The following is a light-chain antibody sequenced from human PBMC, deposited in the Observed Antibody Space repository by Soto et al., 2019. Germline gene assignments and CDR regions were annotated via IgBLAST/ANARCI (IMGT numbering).Light chain of an antibody. CDR3: QQYGSSPFT. Sequence: ELVLTQSPATLSVSPGERATLSCRASQTVSSSYLAWYQQKPGQAPRLLIYGTSRRATGIPDRFSGSGSGTDFTLTISGLEPEDFAVYYCQQYGSSPFTFGPGTKVDIK. J-gene: IGKJ3*01. CDR1: QTVSSSY. V-gene: IGKV3-20*01. CDR2: GTS.